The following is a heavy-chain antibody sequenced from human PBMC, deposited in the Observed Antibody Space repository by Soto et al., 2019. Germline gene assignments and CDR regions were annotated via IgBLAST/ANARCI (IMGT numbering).Heavy chain of an antibody. CDR1: GFTFSTYW. CDR2: IKSDGSST. V-gene: IGHV3-74*01. Sequence: SGGSLRLSCAASGFTFSTYWMHWVRQAPGKGLVWVSRIKSDGSSTTYADSVKGRFTISRDNAKNTLYLQMNSLRVEDTAVYYCARSDWFDPWGQGTLVTVS. CDR3: ARSDWFDP. J-gene: IGHJ5*02.